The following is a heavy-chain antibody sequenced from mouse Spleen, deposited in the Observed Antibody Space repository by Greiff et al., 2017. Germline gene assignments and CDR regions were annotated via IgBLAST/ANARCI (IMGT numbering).Heavy chain of an antibody. CDR2: ISYDGSN. CDR3: ARGMITTFRFAY. J-gene: IGHJ3*01. CDR1: GYSITSGYY. V-gene: IGHV3-6*02. Sequence: EVQLVESGPGLVKPSQSLSLTCSVTGYSITSGYYWNWIRQFPGNKLEWMGYISYDGSNNYNPSLKNRISITRDTSKNQFFLKLNSVTTEDTATYYCARGMITTFRFAYWGQGTLVTVSA. D-gene: IGHD2-4*01.